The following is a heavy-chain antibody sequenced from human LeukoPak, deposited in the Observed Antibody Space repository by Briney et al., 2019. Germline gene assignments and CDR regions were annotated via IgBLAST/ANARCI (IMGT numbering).Heavy chain of an antibody. CDR3: AKALGAAAGTGGSVYYYYYYGMDV. D-gene: IGHD6-13*01. V-gene: IGHV3-23*01. J-gene: IGHJ6*02. CDR1: GFTFSSYA. Sequence: GGSLRLSCAASGFTFSSYAMSCVRQAPGKGLEWASAISGSGGSTYYADSVKGRFTISRDNSKNTLYLQMNSLRAEDTAVYYCAKALGAAAGTGGSVYYYYYYGMDVWGQGTTVTVSS. CDR2: ISGSGGST.